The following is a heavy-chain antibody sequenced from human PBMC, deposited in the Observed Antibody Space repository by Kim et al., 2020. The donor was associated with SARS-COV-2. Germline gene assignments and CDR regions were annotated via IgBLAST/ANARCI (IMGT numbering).Heavy chain of an antibody. CDR2: ISSSSSYI. CDR1: GFTFSSYS. D-gene: IGHD3-3*01. Sequence: GGSLRLSCAASGFTFSSYSMNWVRQAPGKGLEWVSSISSSSSYIYYADSVKGRFTISRDNAKNSLYLQMNSLRAEDTAVYYCARDLRGFGMDVWGQGATGTVSS. CDR3: ARDLRGFGMDV. J-gene: IGHJ6*02. V-gene: IGHV3-21*01.